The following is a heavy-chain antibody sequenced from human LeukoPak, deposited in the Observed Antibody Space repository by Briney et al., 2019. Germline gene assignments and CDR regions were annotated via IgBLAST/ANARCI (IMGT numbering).Heavy chain of an antibody. D-gene: IGHD3-3*01. CDR1: GYTFTSYG. CDR2: ISAYNGNT. CDR3: ASSDYDFWSGRFDP. J-gene: IGHJ5*02. V-gene: IGHV1-18*01. Sequence: ASVKVSCKASGYTFTSYGISWVRQAPGQGLEWMGWISAYNGNTNYAQKLQGRVTMTTDTSTSTAYMELRSLRSDDTAVYYCASSDYDFWSGRFDPWGQGTLVTVYS.